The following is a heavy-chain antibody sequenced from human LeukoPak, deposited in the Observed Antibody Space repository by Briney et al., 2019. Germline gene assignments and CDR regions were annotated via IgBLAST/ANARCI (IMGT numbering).Heavy chain of an antibody. D-gene: IGHD2-8*02. J-gene: IGHJ4*02. CDR1: GFIFRSYG. V-gene: IGHV3-23*01. CDR3: ATYRQVLLPFES. CDR2: IFPSGGEI. Sequence: QPGGSLRLSCAASGFIFRSYGMSWVRQAPGKGLEWVSSIFPSGGEIHYADSVRGRFTISRDNSKSTLSLQMNSLRAEDTAIYYCATYRQVLLPFESWGQGTLVTVSS.